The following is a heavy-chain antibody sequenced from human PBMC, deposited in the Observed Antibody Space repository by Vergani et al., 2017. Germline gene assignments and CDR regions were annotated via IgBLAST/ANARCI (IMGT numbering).Heavy chain of an antibody. V-gene: IGHV3-23*01. CDR2: ISGSGGST. Sequence: EVQLLESGGGLVQPGGSLRLSCAASGFTFSSYAMSWFRQAPGKGLGGVSAISGSGGSTYYADSVKGRFTISRDNSKNTLYLQMNSLRAEDTAVYYCAKGGSGYSXFDYWGQGTLVTVSS. D-gene: IGHD3-22*01. CDR3: AKGGSGYSXFDY. CDR1: GFTFSSYA. J-gene: IGHJ4*02.